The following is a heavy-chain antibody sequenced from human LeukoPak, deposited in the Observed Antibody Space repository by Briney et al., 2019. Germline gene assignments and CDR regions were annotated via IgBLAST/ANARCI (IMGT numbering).Heavy chain of an antibody. CDR2: ISGSGGST. J-gene: IGHJ3*02. D-gene: IGHD6-13*01. V-gene: IGHV3-23*01. CDR3: AKALSQQLVPDEAFDI. Sequence: GGSLRLSCAGSGFTFSSSAMSWVRQAPGKGLEWVSSISGSGGSTFYADSVKGRFTISRDNSKNTLYLQMNSLRAEDTAIYYCAKALSQQLVPDEAFDIWGQGTMVTVSS. CDR1: GFTFSSSA.